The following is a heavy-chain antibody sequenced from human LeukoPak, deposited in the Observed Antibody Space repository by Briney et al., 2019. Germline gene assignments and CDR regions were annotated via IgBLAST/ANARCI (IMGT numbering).Heavy chain of an antibody. J-gene: IGHJ5*02. Sequence: PSETLSLTCTVSGGSISSSSYYWGWIRQPPGKGLEWIGSIYYSGSTYYNPSLKSRVTISVDTSKNQFSLKLSSVTAADTAVYYCVRRVGGYCSSTMLCNWFDPWGQGTLVTVSS. CDR3: VRRVGGYCSSTMLCNWFDP. CDR1: GGSISSSSYY. CDR2: IYYSGST. D-gene: IGHD2-2*01. V-gene: IGHV4-39*01.